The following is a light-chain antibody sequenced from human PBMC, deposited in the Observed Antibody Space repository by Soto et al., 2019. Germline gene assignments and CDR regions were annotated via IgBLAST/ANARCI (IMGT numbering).Light chain of an antibody. CDR1: QGIGTL. CDR3: QQYYKWPIT. J-gene: IGKJ4*01. CDR2: GSS. Sequence: EIVMTQSPATLSVSPGEGATLSCRASQGIGTLLAWYLQRPGQAPRLLIYGSSTRASGLPARFSGSGSGTEFTPTISSLQSEDFAVYYCQQYYKWPITFGGGTNVEI. V-gene: IGKV3-15*01.